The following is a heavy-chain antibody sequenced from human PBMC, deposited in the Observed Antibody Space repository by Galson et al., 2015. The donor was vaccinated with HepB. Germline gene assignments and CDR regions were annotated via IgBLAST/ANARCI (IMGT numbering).Heavy chain of an antibody. J-gene: IGHJ4*02. CDR1: GFTFSSYA. CDR2: ISYDGSNK. D-gene: IGHD3-10*01. Sequence: SLRLSCAASGFTFSSYAMHWVRQAPGKGLEWVAVISYDGSNKYYADSVKGRFTISRDNSKNTLYLQMNSLRAEDTAVYYCAAAGRRPLWGQGTLVTVSS. V-gene: IGHV3-30-3*01. CDR3: AAAGRRPL.